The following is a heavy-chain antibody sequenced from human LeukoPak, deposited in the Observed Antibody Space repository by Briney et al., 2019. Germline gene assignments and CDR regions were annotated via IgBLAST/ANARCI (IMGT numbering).Heavy chain of an antibody. D-gene: IGHD3-10*01. Sequence: GGSLRLSCEASGFTFSSYGMHWVRRAPGKGLEWMTVISHDGSNKYYVDSVKGRFTISRDNSKSTLYLQMNSLRAEDTAVYYCAKEGYYGSGSFPDSWGQGTLVTVSS. J-gene: IGHJ4*02. CDR2: ISHDGSNK. CDR3: AKEGYYGSGSFPDS. V-gene: IGHV3-30*18. CDR1: GFTFSSYG.